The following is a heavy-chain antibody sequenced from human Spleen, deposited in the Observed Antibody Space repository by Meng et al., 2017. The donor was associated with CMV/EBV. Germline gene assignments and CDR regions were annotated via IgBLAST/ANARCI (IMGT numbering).Heavy chain of an antibody. CDR1: GFTFSSYG. Sequence: GGSLRLSCAASGFTFSSYGMHWVRQAPGKGLEWVAVIWYDGSNKYYADSVKGRFTISRDNSKNTLYPQMNSLRAEDTAVYYCARDRISGGSCYTYWGQGTLVTVSS. CDR3: ARDRISGGSCYTY. V-gene: IGHV3-33*01. D-gene: IGHD2-15*01. J-gene: IGHJ4*02. CDR2: IWYDGSNK.